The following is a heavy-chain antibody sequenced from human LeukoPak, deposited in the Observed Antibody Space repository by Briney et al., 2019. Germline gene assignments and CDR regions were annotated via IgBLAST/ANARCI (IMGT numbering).Heavy chain of an antibody. D-gene: IGHD6-13*01. V-gene: IGHV3-7*01. CDR3: AREPPYSSSWYGNY. CDR2: IKQDGSEK. J-gene: IGHJ4*02. CDR1: GFTFSSYW. Sequence: GGSLRLSCAASGFTFSSYWMSWVRQAPGKGLEWVANIKQDGSEKYYVDSVKGRFTISRDNAKNSLYLQMNSLRAEDTAVYYCAREPPYSSSWYGNYWGQGTLVTVSS.